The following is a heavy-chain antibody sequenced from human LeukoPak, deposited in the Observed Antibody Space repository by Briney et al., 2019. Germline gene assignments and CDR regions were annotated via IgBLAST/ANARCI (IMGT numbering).Heavy chain of an antibody. CDR2: IYYSGNT. CDR1: GGSISSSSYY. D-gene: IGHD4-17*01. CDR3: ARQGPDYASGDFDY. Sequence: SETLSLTCTVSGGSISSSSYYWGWIRQPPGKGLEWIGRIYYSGNTYYSPSLKSRVTISVDTSKNQFSLKLSSVTAADTAVYYCARQGPDYASGDFDYWGKGTLVTVAS. V-gene: IGHV4-39*01. J-gene: IGHJ4*02.